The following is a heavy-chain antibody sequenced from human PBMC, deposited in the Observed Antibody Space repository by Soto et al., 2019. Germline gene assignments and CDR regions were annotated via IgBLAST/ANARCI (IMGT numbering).Heavy chain of an antibody. J-gene: IGHJ5*02. V-gene: IGHV3-30-3*01. CDR3: ARESGYLNWFDP. CDR1: GFTYSTYT. D-gene: IGHD1-1*01. CDR2: ISYDGNNK. Sequence: GGSLRLSCAASGFTYSTYTMHWVRQAPGKGLEWVAVISYDGNNKFYADSVKGRFTISRDSTKQTLYLQMNSLRAEDTAVYYCARESGYLNWFDPWGQGTLVTVSS.